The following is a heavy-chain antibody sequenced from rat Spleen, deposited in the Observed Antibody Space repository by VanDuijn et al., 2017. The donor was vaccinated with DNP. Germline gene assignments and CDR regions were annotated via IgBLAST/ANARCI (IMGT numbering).Heavy chain of an antibody. Sequence: QVQLQQSGAELAKPGSSVKISCKASGYTFTSYDMHWIKQTTGQALEYIGYINTGSGGTNYNEKFKGKPTLSVDKSSSTAFMQLSSLTPDDSAVYYCARSWVGVRGIWFAFWGQGTLVTVSS. CDR3: ARSWVGVRGIWFAF. V-gene: IGHV1-43*01. D-gene: IGHD4-3*01. CDR2: INTGSGGT. CDR1: GYTFTSYD. J-gene: IGHJ3*01.